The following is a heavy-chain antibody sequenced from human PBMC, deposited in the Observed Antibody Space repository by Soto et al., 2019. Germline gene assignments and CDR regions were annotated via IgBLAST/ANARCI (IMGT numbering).Heavy chain of an antibody. Sequence: SGPTLVNPTQTLTLTCTFSGFSLSTSGMCVSWIRQPPGKALEWLALIDWDDDKYYSTSLKTRLTISKDTSKNQVVLTMTNMDPVDTATYYCARTYIAAQPRYYYYGMDVWGLGTTVTVSS. D-gene: IGHD6-6*01. J-gene: IGHJ6*02. CDR2: IDWDDDK. CDR3: ARTYIAAQPRYYYYGMDV. V-gene: IGHV2-70*01. CDR1: GFSLSTSGMC.